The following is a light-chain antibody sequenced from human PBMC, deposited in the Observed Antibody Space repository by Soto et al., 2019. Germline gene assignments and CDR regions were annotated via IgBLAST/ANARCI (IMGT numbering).Light chain of an antibody. CDR1: QGISSY. CDR3: QQYNXWPPT. J-gene: IGKJ4*01. V-gene: IGKV1-8*01. Sequence: AIRMTQSPSSFSASTVDRVTITCRASQGISSYLAWYQQKPGKAPKLLIYAASTLQSGVPSRFSGSGSGTDFTLTISCLQSEDFATYSXQQYNXWPPTFGGGTKVDIK. CDR2: AAS.